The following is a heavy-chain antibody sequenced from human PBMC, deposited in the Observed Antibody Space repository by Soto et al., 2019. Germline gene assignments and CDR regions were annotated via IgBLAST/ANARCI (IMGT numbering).Heavy chain of an antibody. Sequence: GESLKISCDSSGYSFTDYCIGLVLQMPGKGLEWMGIIYPGDSDARFSPSFQGQVTISVDTSINAAFLRWNSLTASDTAMYYCAGQADYNILTGYFYYFDYWGQGSLVTVSS. D-gene: IGHD3-9*01. CDR2: IYPGDSDA. CDR1: GYSFTDYC. CDR3: AGQADYNILTGYFYYFDY. V-gene: IGHV5-51*01. J-gene: IGHJ4*02.